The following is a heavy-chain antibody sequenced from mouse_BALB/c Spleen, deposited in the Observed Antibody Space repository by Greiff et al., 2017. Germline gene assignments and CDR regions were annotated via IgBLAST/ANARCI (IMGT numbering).Heavy chain of an antibody. Sequence: QVHVKQSGAELAKPGASVKMSCKASGYTFTSYWMHWVKQRPGQGLEWIGYINPSTGYTEYNQKFKDKATLTADKSSSTAYMQLSSLTSEDSAVYYCARKPLFAYWGQGTLVTVSA. J-gene: IGHJ3*01. V-gene: IGHV1-7*01. CDR3: ARKPLFAY. CDR1: GYTFTSYW. CDR2: INPSTGYT.